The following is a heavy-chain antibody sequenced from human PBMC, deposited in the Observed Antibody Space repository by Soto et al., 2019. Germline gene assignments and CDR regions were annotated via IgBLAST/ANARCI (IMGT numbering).Heavy chain of an antibody. CDR2: IGTSGDT. V-gene: IGHV3-13*04. CDR1: GFTFSRYD. Sequence: EVQVVESGGGLVQPGGSLRLSCAASGFTFSRYDMHCVRQATGRGLEWVSGIGTSGDTYYAGSVKGRFTISRENAKNSVYLQMNSLRAGDTAVYYCARGALGFDPWGQGTLVAVSS. CDR3: ARGALGFDP. J-gene: IGHJ5*02. D-gene: IGHD6-6*01.